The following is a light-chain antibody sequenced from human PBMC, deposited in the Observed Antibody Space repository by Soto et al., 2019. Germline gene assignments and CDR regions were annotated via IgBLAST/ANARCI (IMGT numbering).Light chain of an antibody. CDR1: QGIRNY. CDR3: QLYDPFPLT. Sequence: DIQMTQSPSSLSASVGDRVTITCRASQGIRNYLAWFQQKPGKAPKSLIYAASNLQSGVPSNFSGSGYGPVFFLPVRLFRPEVFAIYFRQLYDPFPLTFGGGT. J-gene: IGKJ4*01. V-gene: IGKV1-16*02. CDR2: AAS.